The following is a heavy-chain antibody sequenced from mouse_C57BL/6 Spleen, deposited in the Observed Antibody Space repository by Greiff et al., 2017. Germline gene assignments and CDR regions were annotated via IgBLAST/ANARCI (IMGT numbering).Heavy chain of an antibody. CDR1: GYTFTSYW. D-gene: IGHD4-1*01. CDR3: ARSQTGYYYAMDY. V-gene: IGHV1-55*01. CDR2: IYPGSGST. Sequence: VQLQQPGAELVKPGASVKMSCKASGYTFTSYWITWVKQRPGQGLEWIGDIYPGSGSTNYNEKFKSKATLTVDTSSSTAYMQLSSLTSEDSAVYYCARSQTGYYYAMDYWGQGTSVTVSS. J-gene: IGHJ4*01.